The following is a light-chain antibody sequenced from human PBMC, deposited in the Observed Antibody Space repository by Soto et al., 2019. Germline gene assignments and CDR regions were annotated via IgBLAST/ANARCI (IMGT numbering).Light chain of an antibody. CDR3: QQSHTNPLT. CDR2: SAS. CDR1: QSISRY. V-gene: IGKV1-39*01. J-gene: IGKJ4*01. Sequence: DIQMTQSPSSLSASVGDSFTMSWRSSQSISRYLNWYQQKPGKAPKLLIFSASGLQSGVPSRFSGGGYGTEFTLTISSLQLEDFATYYCQQSHTNPLTFGGGTKVDI.